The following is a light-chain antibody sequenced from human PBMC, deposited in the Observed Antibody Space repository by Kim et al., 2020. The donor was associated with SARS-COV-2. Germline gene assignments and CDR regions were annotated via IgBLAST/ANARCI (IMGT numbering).Light chain of an antibody. CDR2: DVS. CDR3: SSYTSSSRV. CDR1: SSDVGVYNY. V-gene: IGLV2-14*04. J-gene: IGLJ3*02. Sequence: PGQSITLSCTGTSSDVGVYNYVSWYQQHPGKAPKLMIYDVSKRPSGVSNRFSGSKSGNTASLTISGLQAEDEADYYCSSYTSSSRVFGGGTQLTVL.